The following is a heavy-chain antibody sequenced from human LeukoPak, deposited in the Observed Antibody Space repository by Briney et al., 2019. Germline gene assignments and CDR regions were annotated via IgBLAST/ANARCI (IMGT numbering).Heavy chain of an antibody. Sequence: SQTLSLTCAISGDSVSTNSAAWNWIRQSPSRGLEWLGRTYYRSKWYFDYEVSVQSRITINTDTSKNQLSLQLNSATPEDTAVYYCARAPTVSVGYCSSVSCQADYWGQGTLVTVSS. J-gene: IGHJ4*02. CDR1: GDSVSTNSAA. CDR2: TYYRSKWYF. CDR3: ARAPTVSVGYCSSVSCQADY. D-gene: IGHD2-2*01. V-gene: IGHV6-1*01.